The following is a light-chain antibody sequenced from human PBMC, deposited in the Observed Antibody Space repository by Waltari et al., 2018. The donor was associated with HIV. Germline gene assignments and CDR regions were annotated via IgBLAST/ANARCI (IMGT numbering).Light chain of an antibody. J-gene: IGLJ3*02. V-gene: IGLV1-47*01. CDR2: RNY. CDR1: SATIGSNF. CDR3: ASWDDSLRNWV. Sequence: QSVLTQPPSASGTPGQRVTISCSGSSATIGSNFLYWYQQLPGTAPKLLTYRNYQRPSGVPDRFSGSKSGTSASLAISGLRSEDEGDFYCASWDDSLRNWVFGGGTKLTVL.